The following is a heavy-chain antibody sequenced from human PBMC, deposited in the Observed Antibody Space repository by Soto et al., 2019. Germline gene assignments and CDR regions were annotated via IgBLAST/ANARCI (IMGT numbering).Heavy chain of an antibody. J-gene: IGHJ6*02. CDR2: IIPIFGTA. Sequence: SVKVSCKASGGTFSSYAISWVRQAPGQGLEWMGGIIPIFGTANYAQKFQGRVTITADKSTSTAYMELSSLRSEDTAVYYCARRVFRLRLGELSFGSHYYGMDVWGQGTTVTVSS. V-gene: IGHV1-69*06. CDR3: ARRVFRLRLGELSFGSHYYGMDV. CDR1: GGTFSSYA. D-gene: IGHD3-16*01.